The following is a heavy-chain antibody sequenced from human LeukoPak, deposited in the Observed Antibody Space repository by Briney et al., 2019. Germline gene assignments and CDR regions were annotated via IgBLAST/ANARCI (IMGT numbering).Heavy chain of an antibody. CDR2: IYYSGST. D-gene: IGHD6-6*01. V-gene: IGHV4-59*01. J-gene: IGHJ5*02. Sequence: KPSETLSLTCTVSGGSISSYYWSWIRQPPGKGLEWIGYIYYSGSTNYNPSLKSRVTISVDTSKNQFSLKLSSVTAADTAVYYCARNRIAARLGVWFDPWGQGTLVTVSS. CDR1: GGSISSYY. CDR3: ARNRIAARLGVWFDP.